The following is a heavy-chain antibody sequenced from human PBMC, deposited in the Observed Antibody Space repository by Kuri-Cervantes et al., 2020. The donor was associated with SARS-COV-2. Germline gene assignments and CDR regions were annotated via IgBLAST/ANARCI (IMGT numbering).Heavy chain of an antibody. CDR1: GFTFSSYW. CDR3: ARHFLCGGDCYSFFDY. J-gene: IGHJ4*02. Sequence: GGSLRLSCAASGFTFSSYWMSWVRQAPGKGLEWVANIKQDGSEKYYVDSVKGRFTISRDNAKNSLYLQMNSLRAEDTAVYYCARHFLCGGDCYSFFDYWGQGTLVTVSS. V-gene: IGHV3-7*01. D-gene: IGHD2-21*02. CDR2: IKQDGSEK.